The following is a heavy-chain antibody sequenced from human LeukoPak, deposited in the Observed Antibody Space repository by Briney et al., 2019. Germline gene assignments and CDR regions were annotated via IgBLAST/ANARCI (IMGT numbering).Heavy chain of an antibody. J-gene: IGHJ4*02. Sequence: PGRSLRLSCAASGFTFDNYAMHWVRQAPGKGLEWVSGISWNSGSMGYADSVMGRFTISRDNAKNSLYLEMNSLRAEDTALYYCAKDINFIYYDSDFFDFWGQGTLVTVSS. CDR1: GFTFDNYA. V-gene: IGHV3-9*01. D-gene: IGHD3-22*01. CDR2: ISWNSGSM. CDR3: AKDINFIYYDSDFFDF.